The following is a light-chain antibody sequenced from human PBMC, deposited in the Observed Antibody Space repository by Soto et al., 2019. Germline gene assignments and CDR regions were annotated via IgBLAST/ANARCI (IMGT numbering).Light chain of an antibody. J-gene: IGLJ1*01. CDR1: SSDVGSYNL. CDR2: EVS. V-gene: IGLV2-23*02. Sequence: QSVLTQPASASGSPGQSITISCTGTSSDVGSYNLVSWYQQHPGKAPKLMIYEVSKRPSGVSNRFSGPKSGNTASLTISGLQAEDEADYYCCTLKVFGTGTKVTVL. CDR3: CTLKV.